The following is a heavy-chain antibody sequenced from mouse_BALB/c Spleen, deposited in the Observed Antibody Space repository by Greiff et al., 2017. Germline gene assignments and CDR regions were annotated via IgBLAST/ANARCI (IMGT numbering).Heavy chain of an antibody. D-gene: IGHD2-3*01. V-gene: IGHV5-9-3*01. Sequence: EVNLVESGGGLVKPGGSLKLSCAASGFTFSSYAMSWVRQTPEKRLEWVATISSGGSYTYYPDSVKGRFTISRDNAKNTLYLQMSSLRSEDTAMYYCARAYDGYPDYWGQGTTLTVSS. CDR2: ISSGGSYT. CDR1: GFTFSSYA. J-gene: IGHJ2*01. CDR3: ARAYDGYPDY.